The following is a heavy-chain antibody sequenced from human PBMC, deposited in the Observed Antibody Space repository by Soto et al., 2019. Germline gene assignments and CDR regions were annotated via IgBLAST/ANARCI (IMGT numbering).Heavy chain of an antibody. D-gene: IGHD3-22*01. J-gene: IGHJ4*02. Sequence: SETLSLTCAVSGGSISSGGYSWSWIRQPPGKGLEWIGYIYHSGSTYYNPSLKSRVTISVDRSKNQFSLKLSSVTAADTAVYYCARRTGKWLDFDYWRQGTLVTVSS. CDR3: ARRTGKWLDFDY. CDR1: GGSISSGGYS. V-gene: IGHV4-30-2*01. CDR2: IYHSGST.